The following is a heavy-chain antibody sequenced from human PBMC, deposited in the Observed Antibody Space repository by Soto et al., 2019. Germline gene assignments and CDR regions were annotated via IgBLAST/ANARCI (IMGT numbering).Heavy chain of an antibody. V-gene: IGHV3-21*01. CDR2: ITTSSDSI. Sequence: GGSLRLSCVVSGFTFSSHSMNWVRQAPGKGLEWVSSITTSSDSIYYTDSVKGRFALSRDDAKNSLFLQMNSLRAEDTAVYYCARSTRGFSYGKIDSWGQGTLVTVSS. CDR3: ARSTRGFSYGKIDS. J-gene: IGHJ4*02. D-gene: IGHD5-18*01. CDR1: GFTFSSHS.